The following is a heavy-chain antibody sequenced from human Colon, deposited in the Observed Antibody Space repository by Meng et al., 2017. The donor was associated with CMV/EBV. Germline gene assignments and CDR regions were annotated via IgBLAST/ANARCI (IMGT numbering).Heavy chain of an antibody. V-gene: IGHV4-4*08. CDR1: GFTFTSYA. D-gene: IGHD6-13*01. J-gene: IGHJ6*02. CDR2: IYSDGAT. Sequence: GSLRLSCAASGFTFTSYAMNWVRQAPGKGLEWIGYIYSDGATHYNPSLKSRVTISVDTAKNQFSLRLTSVTAADTAIYFCARESTPTGYSNSRAPYFYYAMDVWGQGTTVTVSS. CDR3: ARESTPTGYSNSRAPYFYYAMDV.